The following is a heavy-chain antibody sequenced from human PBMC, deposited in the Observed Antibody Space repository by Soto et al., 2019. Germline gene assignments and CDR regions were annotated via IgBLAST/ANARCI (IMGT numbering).Heavy chain of an antibody. Sequence: QVHLVESGGGEVQPGKSLRLSCAASGFTFRNFGMHWVRQAPGKGLEWVAGLSDDGSVKFYSGSVKGRFTISRDNSRETLYLQMDGLRPDDSAVYYCAKYGLETIRASVAFDFWGRGTGVTVSS. CDR1: GFTFRNFG. D-gene: IGHD1-1*01. CDR2: LSDDGSVK. J-gene: IGHJ3*01. V-gene: IGHV3-30*18. CDR3: AKYGLETIRASVAFDF.